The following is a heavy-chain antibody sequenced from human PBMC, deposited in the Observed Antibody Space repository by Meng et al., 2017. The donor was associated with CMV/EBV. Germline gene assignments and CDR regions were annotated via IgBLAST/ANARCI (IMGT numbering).Heavy chain of an antibody. CDR2: ISAYNGNT. J-gene: IGHJ6*02. Sequence: ASVKVSCKASGYTFTSYGISWVRQAPGQGLEWMGWISAYNGNTNYAQKLQGRVTMTTDESTSTAYMELSSLRSEDTAVYYCAAADFWSGSYYYYGMDVWGQGTTVTVSS. V-gene: IGHV1-18*01. D-gene: IGHD3-3*01. CDR3: AAADFWSGSYYYYGMDV. CDR1: GYTFTSYG.